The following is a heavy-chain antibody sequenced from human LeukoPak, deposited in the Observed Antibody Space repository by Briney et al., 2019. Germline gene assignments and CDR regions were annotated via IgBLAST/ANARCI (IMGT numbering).Heavy chain of an antibody. CDR3: ARGESRGYYFDY. J-gene: IGHJ4*02. V-gene: IGHV3-30-3*01. D-gene: IGHD1-26*01. Sequence: GGSLRLSCAASGFTFSSYAMHWVRQAPGKGLEWVAVISYDGSNKYYADSVKGRFTISRDNSKNTLYLQMNSLRAEDTAVYYCARGESRGYYFDYWGQGTLATVSS. CDR2: ISYDGSNK. CDR1: GFTFSSYA.